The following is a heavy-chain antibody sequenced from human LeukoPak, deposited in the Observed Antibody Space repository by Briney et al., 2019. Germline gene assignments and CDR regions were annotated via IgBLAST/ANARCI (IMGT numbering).Heavy chain of an antibody. V-gene: IGHV3-48*02. CDR2: ISSGSATI. D-gene: IGHD3-16*01. CDR3: ASGSYGQFDY. J-gene: IGHJ4*02. Sequence: PGGSLRLSCAATGFTFSSHSMNWVRQAPGMGLEWVSYISSGSATIYYADSVKGRFTISRDNAKNSLYLRMSGLRDEDTAVYYCASGSYGQFDYWGQGTLVTVSS. CDR1: GFTFSSHS.